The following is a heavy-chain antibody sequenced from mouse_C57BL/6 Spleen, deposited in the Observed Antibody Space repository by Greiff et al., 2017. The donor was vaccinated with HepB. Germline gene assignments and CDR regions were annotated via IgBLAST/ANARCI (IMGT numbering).Heavy chain of an antibody. CDR3: ARRDDEGFAY. J-gene: IGHJ3*01. V-gene: IGHV8-12*01. CDR2: IYWDDDK. CDR1: GFSLSTSGMG. Sequence: QVTLKESGPGILQSSQTLSLTCSFSGFSLSTSGMGVSWIRQPSGKGLEWLAHIYWDDDKRYNPSLKSRLTISKDTSRNQVFLKITSVDTADTATYYCARRDDEGFAYWGQGTLVTVSA.